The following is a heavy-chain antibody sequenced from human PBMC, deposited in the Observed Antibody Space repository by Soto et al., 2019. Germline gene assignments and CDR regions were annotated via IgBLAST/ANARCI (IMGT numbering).Heavy chain of an antibody. J-gene: IGHJ4*02. V-gene: IGHV3-33*01. CDR1: GFTFSSYG. Sequence: GGSLRLSCAASGFTFSSYGMHWVRQAPGKGLEWVAVIWYDGSNKYYADSVKGRFTISRDNSKNTLYLQMNSLRAEDTAVYYCAREYDILTGYYPPYFDYWGQGTLVTVSS. CDR3: AREYDILTGYYPPYFDY. D-gene: IGHD3-9*01. CDR2: IWYDGSNK.